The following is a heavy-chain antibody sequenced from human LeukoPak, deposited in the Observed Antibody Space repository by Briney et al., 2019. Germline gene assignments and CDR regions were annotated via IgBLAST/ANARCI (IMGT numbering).Heavy chain of an antibody. J-gene: IGHJ4*02. CDR3: ATLPARYCSGGSCSDY. V-gene: IGHV4-34*01. D-gene: IGHD2-15*01. CDR1: GGSFSGYY. CDR2: INHSGST. Sequence: SETLSLTCAVYGGSFSGYYWSWIRQPPGKGLEWIGEINHSGSTNYNPSLKSRVTISVDTSKNQFSLKLSSVTAADTAVYYCATLPARYCSGGSCSDYWGQGTLVTVSS.